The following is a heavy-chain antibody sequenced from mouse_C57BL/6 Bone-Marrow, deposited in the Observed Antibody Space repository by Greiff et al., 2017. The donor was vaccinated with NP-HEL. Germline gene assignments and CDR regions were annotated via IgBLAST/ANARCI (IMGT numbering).Heavy chain of an antibody. D-gene: IGHD2-4*01. Sequence: EVQRVESGGDLVKPGGSLKLSCAASGFTFSSYGMSWVRQTPDKRLEWVATISSGGSYTYYPDSVKGRFTISRDNAKNTLYLQMSSLKSEDTAMYYCARQDYDYDVDYWGQGTSVTVSS. CDR1: GFTFSSYG. CDR2: ISSGGSYT. V-gene: IGHV5-6*01. J-gene: IGHJ4*01. CDR3: ARQDYDYDVDY.